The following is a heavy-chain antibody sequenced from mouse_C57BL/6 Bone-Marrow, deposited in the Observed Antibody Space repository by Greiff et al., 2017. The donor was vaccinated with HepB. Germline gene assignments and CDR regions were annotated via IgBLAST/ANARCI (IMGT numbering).Heavy chain of an antibody. V-gene: IGHV1-64*01. CDR3: ARPPFEYYGSTPFAY. CDR1: GYTFTSYW. CDR2: IHPNSGST. D-gene: IGHD1-1*01. J-gene: IGHJ3*01. Sequence: QVQLQQPGAELVKPGASVKLSCKASGYTFTSYWMHWVKQRPGQGLEWIGMIHPNSGSTNYNEKFKSKATLTVDKSSSTAYMQLSSLTSEDSAVYYCARPPFEYYGSTPFAYWGQGTLVTVSA.